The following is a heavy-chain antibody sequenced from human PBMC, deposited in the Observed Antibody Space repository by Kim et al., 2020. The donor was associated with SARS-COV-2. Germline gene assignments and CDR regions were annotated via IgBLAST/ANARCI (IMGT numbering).Heavy chain of an antibody. CDR3: AKDRGVCSSTSCYTGPGVIDP. Sequence: GGSLRLSCAASGFTFSSYGMHWVRQAPGKGLEWVAVISYDGSNKYYADSVKGRFTISRDNSKNTLYLQMNSLRAEDTAVYYCAKDRGVCSSTSCYTGPGVIDPWGQGTLVTVSS. V-gene: IGHV3-30*18. D-gene: IGHD2-2*02. J-gene: IGHJ5*02. CDR2: ISYDGSNK. CDR1: GFTFSSYG.